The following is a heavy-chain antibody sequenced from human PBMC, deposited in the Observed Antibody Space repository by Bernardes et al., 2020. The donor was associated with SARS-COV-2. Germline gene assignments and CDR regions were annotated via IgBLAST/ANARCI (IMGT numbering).Heavy chain of an antibody. CDR1: RFKFSRYA. Sequence: GGSLRLSCAASRFKFSRYAMSWVRQAPGKGLEWVSTISSSGASTYYPDSVKGRFTISRDNSKNTLFLQMNRLRAEDAAVYYCAKGLRSSGWYYFDYWGQGTLVTVSS. V-gene: IGHV3-23*01. CDR2: ISSSGAST. CDR3: AKGLRSSGWYYFDY. D-gene: IGHD6-19*01. J-gene: IGHJ4*02.